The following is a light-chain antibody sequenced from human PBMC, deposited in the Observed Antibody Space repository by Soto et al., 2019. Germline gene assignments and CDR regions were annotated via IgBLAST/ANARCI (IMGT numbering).Light chain of an antibody. CDR3: QQYNTYSPLT. CDR1: QSISSW. V-gene: IGKV1-5*01. J-gene: IGKJ4*01. CDR2: DAS. Sequence: DIQMTQSPSTLSASVGDRVSITCRASQSISSWLAWYQQKPGKAPKLLIYDASSFDSGVPSRFSCSGSGTEFTLTISSLQPDDFATYSCQQYNTYSPLTFGGGTKVDIK.